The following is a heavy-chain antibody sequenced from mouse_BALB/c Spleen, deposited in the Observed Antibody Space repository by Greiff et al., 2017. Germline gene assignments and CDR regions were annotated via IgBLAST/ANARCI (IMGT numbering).Heavy chain of an antibody. V-gene: IGHV1S56*01. D-gene: IGHD1-2*01. J-gene: IGHJ2*01. CDR3: ARSPTTASDY. Sequence: QVQLQQSGPELVKPGASVRISCKASGYTFTSYYIHWVKQRPGQGLEWIGWIYPGNVNTKYNEKFKGKATLTADKSSSTAYMQLSSLTSEDSAVYFCARSPTTASDYWGQGTTLTVSS. CDR2: IYPGNVNT. CDR1: GYTFTSYY.